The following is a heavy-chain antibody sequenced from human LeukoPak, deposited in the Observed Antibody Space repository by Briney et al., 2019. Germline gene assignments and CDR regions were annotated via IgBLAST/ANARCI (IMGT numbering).Heavy chain of an antibody. D-gene: IGHD6-19*01. J-gene: IGHJ4*02. CDR1: GYTFTGHY. V-gene: IGHV1-2*02. Sequence: ASVKVSCKASGYTFTGHYMHWVRQAPGQRLEWMGWINPNSGGTNYAQQFQGRVTMTRDTSISTAYMELSRLRSDDTAVYYCARDLGSGWYYVYWGQGTLVTVSS. CDR3: ARDLGSGWYYVY. CDR2: INPNSGGT.